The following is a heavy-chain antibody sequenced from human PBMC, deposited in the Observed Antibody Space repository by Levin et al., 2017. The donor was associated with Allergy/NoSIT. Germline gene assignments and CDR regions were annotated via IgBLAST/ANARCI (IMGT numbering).Heavy chain of an antibody. CDR3: ARDRVDTAMVTVGYYFDY. J-gene: IGHJ4*02. D-gene: IGHD5-18*01. Sequence: SETLSLTCTVSGGSISSYYWSWIRQPPGKGLEWIGYIYYSGSTNYNPSLKSRVTISVDTSKNQFSLKLSSVTAADTAVYYCARDRVDTAMVTVGYYFDYWGQGTLVTVSS. CDR1: GGSISSYY. CDR2: IYYSGST. V-gene: IGHV4-59*01.